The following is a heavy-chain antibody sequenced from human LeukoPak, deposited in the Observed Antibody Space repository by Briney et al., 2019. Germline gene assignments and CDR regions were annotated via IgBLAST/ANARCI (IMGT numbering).Heavy chain of an antibody. CDR1: GGSISSSNYY. V-gene: IGHV4-61*02. CDR3: ARAVRYFDWLSYYYFDY. CDR2: IYTSGST. J-gene: IGHJ4*02. Sequence: SETLSLTCTVSGGSISSSNYYWGWIRQPAGKGLEWIGRIYTSGSTNYNPSLKSRVTISVDTSKNQFSLKLSSVTAADTAVYYCARAVRYFDWLSYYYFDYWGQGTLVTVSS. D-gene: IGHD3-9*01.